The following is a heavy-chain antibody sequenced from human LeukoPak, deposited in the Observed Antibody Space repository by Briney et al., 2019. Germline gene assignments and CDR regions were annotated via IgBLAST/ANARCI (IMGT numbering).Heavy chain of an antibody. D-gene: IGHD7-27*01. Sequence: ASVKVSCAASGYTFTSFDFNWVRQATGQGLEWMGWMKSNNGHTGYAQKFQGRVTMTRDTSISTAYMELSSLTFEDTAVYYCARGPPNWGMVGYWGQGTLVTVSS. CDR2: MKSNNGHT. V-gene: IGHV1-8*01. CDR3: ARGPPNWGMVGY. J-gene: IGHJ4*02. CDR1: GYTFTSFD.